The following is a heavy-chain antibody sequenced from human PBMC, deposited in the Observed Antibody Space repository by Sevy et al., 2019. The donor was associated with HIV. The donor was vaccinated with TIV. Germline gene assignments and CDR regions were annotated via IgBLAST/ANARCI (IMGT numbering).Heavy chain of an antibody. CDR1: GYIFSDYN. CDR3: VREDINAPRTLLSFDI. D-gene: IGHD3-3*01. J-gene: IGHJ3*02. V-gene: IGHV1-2*06. Sequence: ASVKVSCKTTGYIFSDYNMHWVRQAPGQGLEWMALINPNSGVTIYAHNFRGRVSVTRDTSMSTAYMEPSGLTSDDTAVYYCVREDINAPRTLLSFDIWGQGTTVTVSS. CDR2: INPNSGVT.